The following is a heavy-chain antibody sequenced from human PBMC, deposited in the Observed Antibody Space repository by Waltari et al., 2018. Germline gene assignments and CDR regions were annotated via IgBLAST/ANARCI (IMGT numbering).Heavy chain of an antibody. CDR1: GGSSSSGSYY. D-gene: IGHD5-12*01. CDR2: IYTSGST. V-gene: IGHV4-61*09. J-gene: IGHJ3*02. CDR3: ARVDPNDIVATIDAFDI. Sequence: QVQLQESGPGLVKPSQTLSLTCTVSGGSSSSGSYYWSWIRQPAGKGLEWIGYIYTSGSTNYNPSLKSRVTISVDTSKNQFSLKLSSVTAADTAVYYCARVDPNDIVATIDAFDIWGQGTMVTVSS.